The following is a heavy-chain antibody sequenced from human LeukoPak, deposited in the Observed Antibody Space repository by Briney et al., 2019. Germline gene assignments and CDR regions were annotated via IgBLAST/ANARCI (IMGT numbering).Heavy chain of an antibody. CDR1: GGSISSYY. CDR3: AGERIWFGEFDY. CDR2: IYYSGST. J-gene: IGHJ4*02. D-gene: IGHD3-10*01. Sequence: PSETLSLTCTVSGGSISSYYWSWIRQPPGKGLEWIGYIYYSGSTNYNPSLKSRVTISVDTSKNQFSLKLSPVTAVDTAVYYCAGERIWFGEFDYWGQGTLVTVSS. V-gene: IGHV4-59*08.